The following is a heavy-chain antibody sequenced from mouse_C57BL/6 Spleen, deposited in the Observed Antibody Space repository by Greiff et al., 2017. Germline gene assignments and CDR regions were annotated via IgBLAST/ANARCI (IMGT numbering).Heavy chain of an antibody. CDR3: ARRDYYSNYWFAY. D-gene: IGHD2-5*01. J-gene: IGHJ3*01. Sequence: QVQLQQSGPELVKPGASVKISCKASGYAFSSSWMNWVKQRPGKGLEWIGRIYPGDGDTNYNGKFKGKATLTADKSSSTAYMQLSSQTSEDSAVYFCARRDYYSNYWFAYWGQGTLVTVSA. V-gene: IGHV1-82*01. CDR2: IYPGDGDT. CDR1: GYAFSSSW.